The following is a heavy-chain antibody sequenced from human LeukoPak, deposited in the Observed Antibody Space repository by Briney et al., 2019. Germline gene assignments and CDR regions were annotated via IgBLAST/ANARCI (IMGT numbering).Heavy chain of an antibody. CDR1: GFTFSSYA. CDR3: AKAGTYMVRGVIMDY. CDR2: ISGSGGST. D-gene: IGHD3-10*01. J-gene: IGHJ4*02. Sequence: GGSLRLSCAASGFTFSSYAMGWVRQAPGKGLEWVSAISGSGGSTYYADSVKGRFTISRDNSKNTLYLQMNSLRAEDTAVYYCAKAGTYMVRGVIMDYWGQGTLVTVSS. V-gene: IGHV3-23*01.